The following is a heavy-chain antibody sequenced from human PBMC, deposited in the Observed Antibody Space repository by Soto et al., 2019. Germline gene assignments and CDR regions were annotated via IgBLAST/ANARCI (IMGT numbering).Heavy chain of an antibody. CDR2: IWYDGSNT. CDR1: GFTFRDYG. D-gene: IGHD6-13*01. J-gene: IGHJ4*02. Sequence: QVQLVESGGGVVQPGRSLRLSCAASGFTFRDYGMHWVRQPPGKGLEWVADIWYDGSNTYYADSVKGRFIVSRDNSKNTLYLQMKSMRAEDSAVYYWARAHFPSMAIAAAAYDYWGKGTRVNV. V-gene: IGHV3-33*01. CDR3: ARAHFPSMAIAAAAYDY.